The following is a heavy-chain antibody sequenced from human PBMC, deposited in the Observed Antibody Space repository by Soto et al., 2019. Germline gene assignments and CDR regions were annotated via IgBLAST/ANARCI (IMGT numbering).Heavy chain of an antibody. V-gene: IGHV3-30*18. CDR1: GFTFSSYG. CDR2: ISYDGSNK. Sequence: GGSLRLSCAASGFTFSSYGMHWVRQAPGKGLEWVAVISYDGSNKYYADSVKGRFTISRDNSKNTLYLQMNSLRAEDTAVYYCAKDQGSSWPFDYWGQGTLVTVSS. J-gene: IGHJ4*02. D-gene: IGHD6-13*01. CDR3: AKDQGSSWPFDY.